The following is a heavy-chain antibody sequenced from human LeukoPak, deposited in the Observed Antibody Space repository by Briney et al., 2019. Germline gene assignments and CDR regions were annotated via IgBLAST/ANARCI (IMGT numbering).Heavy chain of an antibody. Sequence: ASVKVSCKASGGTFSSYAISWVRQAPGQGPEWMGRISTYNGNTNYAQNLQGRVTMTTDTSTSTAYMELRSLRSDDTAVYYCARGAYYNILTGYETVDAFDFWGQGTMVTVSS. CDR2: ISTYNGNT. J-gene: IGHJ3*01. D-gene: IGHD3-9*01. CDR3: ARGAYYNILTGYETVDAFDF. CDR1: GGTFSSYA. V-gene: IGHV1-18*01.